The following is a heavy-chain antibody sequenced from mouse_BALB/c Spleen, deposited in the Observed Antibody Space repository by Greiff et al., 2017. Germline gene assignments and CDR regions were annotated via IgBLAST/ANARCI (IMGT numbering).Heavy chain of an antibody. D-gene: IGHD1-2*01. J-gene: IGHJ2*01. CDR3: ARHLDSVLRLLDY. V-gene: IGHV5-6*01. CDR1: GFTFSSYG. CDR2: ISSGGSYT. Sequence: EVQLVESGGDLVKPGGSLKLSCAASGFTFSSYGMSWVRQTPDKRLEWVATISSGGSYTYYPDSVKGRFTISRDNAKNTLYLQMSSLKSEDTAMYYCARHLDSVLRLLDYWGQGTTLTVSS.